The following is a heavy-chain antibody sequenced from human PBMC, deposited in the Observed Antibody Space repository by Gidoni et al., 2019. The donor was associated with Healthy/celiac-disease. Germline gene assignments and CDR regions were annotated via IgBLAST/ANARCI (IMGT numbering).Heavy chain of an antibody. Sequence: QVQLQQWRAGLLKPSETLSLTCAVYGGSFSGYYWSWIRQPPGKGLDWIGEINHSGSTNYNPSLKSRVTISVDTSKNQFSLKLSSVTAADTAVYYCARFPPNRYYSKRQSYYYYMDVWGKGTTVTVSS. J-gene: IGHJ6*03. CDR2: INHSGST. CDR1: GGSFSGYY. D-gene: IGHD4-4*01. CDR3: ARFPPNRYYSKRQSYYYYMDV. V-gene: IGHV4-34*01.